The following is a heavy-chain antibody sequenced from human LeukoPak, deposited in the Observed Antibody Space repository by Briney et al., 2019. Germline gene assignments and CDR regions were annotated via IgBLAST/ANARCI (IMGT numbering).Heavy chain of an antibody. CDR1: GASISSGSYY. V-gene: IGHV4-61*02. CDR2: IYTTGST. D-gene: IGHD5-18*01. CDR3: ARAGYTYGQPFDS. J-gene: IGHJ4*02. Sequence: PSQTLSLTCTVSGASISSGSYYWSWIRQPAGKGLEWIGRIYTTGSTNYNPSLKSRVTISLDTSNNRFSLKLSSVTAADTAVYYCARAGYTYGQPFDSWGQGTLVTVSS.